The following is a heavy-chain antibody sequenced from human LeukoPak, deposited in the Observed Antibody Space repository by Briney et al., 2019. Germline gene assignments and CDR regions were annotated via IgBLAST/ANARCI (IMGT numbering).Heavy chain of an antibody. Sequence: PSETLSLTCTVSGGSISSSSYYWSWIRQPAGKGLEWIGRIYTSGSTNYNPSLKSRVTMSVDTSKNQFSLKLSSVTAADTAVYYCAREPYTWFDPWGQGTLVTVSS. V-gene: IGHV4-61*02. CDR1: GGSISSSSYY. CDR3: AREPYTWFDP. J-gene: IGHJ5*02. CDR2: IYTSGST.